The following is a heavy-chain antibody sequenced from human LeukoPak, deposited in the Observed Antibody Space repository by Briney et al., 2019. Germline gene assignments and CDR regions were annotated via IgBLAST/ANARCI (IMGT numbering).Heavy chain of an antibody. Sequence: GGSLRLSCVASGLTFSRYDMHWVRQAPGKGLEWVTFIRYDGSDKYYADSVRGRFTISRDNSENTLYLQMNSLRVGDTAVYYCAKDISLFGYCSFTKCSDVFDIWGQGTMVTVSS. D-gene: IGHD2-2*01. CDR2: IRYDGSDK. CDR3: AKDISLFGYCSFTKCSDVFDI. J-gene: IGHJ3*02. V-gene: IGHV3-30*02. CDR1: GLTFSRYD.